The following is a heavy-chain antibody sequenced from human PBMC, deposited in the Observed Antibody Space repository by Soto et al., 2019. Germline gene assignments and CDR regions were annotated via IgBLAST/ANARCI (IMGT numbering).Heavy chain of an antibody. J-gene: IGHJ4*02. CDR2: IYYSGST. CDR3: ARWEQQLDHFDY. Sequence: KTSETLSLTCTVSGGSISSGDYYWSWIRQPPGKGLEWIGYIYYSGSTYYNPSLKSRVTISVDTSKNQFSLKLSSVTAADTAVYYCARWEQQLDHFDYWGQGTLVTVSS. V-gene: IGHV4-30-4*01. D-gene: IGHD6-13*01. CDR1: GGSISSGDYY.